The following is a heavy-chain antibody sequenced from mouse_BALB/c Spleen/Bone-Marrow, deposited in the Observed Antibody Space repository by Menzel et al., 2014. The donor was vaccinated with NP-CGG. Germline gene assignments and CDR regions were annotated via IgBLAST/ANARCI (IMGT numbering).Heavy chain of an antibody. CDR1: GYTFTSYW. V-gene: IGHV1-87*01. J-gene: IGHJ4*01. Sequence: QVQLQQSGAELARPGASVKLSCKASGYTFTSYWMQWVKQRPGQGLEWIGAIYPGDGDTRYTQKFKGKATLNADKSSSTAYMQLSSLASEDSAVYYCARRDYGIRENYYAMDYWGQGTSVTVSS. CDR2: IYPGDGDT. D-gene: IGHD1-2*01. CDR3: ARRDYGIRENYYAMDY.